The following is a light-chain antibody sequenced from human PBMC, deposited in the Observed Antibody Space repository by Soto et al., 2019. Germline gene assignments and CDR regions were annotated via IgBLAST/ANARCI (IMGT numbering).Light chain of an antibody. CDR1: QTISSW. CDR2: KAY. CDR3: QHYNSYSEA. Sequence: DIQMTQSPSTLSGSVGDRVTITCRASQTISSWWAWYQQKPGKAPKLLIYKAYTLKSGVPSRFSGSGSGTEFTLTISSLQPDDFATYYCQHYNSYSEAFGQGTKVDIK. V-gene: IGKV1-5*03. J-gene: IGKJ1*01.